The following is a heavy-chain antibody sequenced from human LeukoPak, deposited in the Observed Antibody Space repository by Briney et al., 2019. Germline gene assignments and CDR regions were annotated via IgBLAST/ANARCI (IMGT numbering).Heavy chain of an antibody. Sequence: GSLSLSCAASGFTFSNAWMSWVRQAPGKGLEWVGRIKSKTDGGTTDYAAPVKGRFTISRDDSKNTLYLQMNSLKTEDTAVYYCTTRSLYSSGWYPVDYWGQGTLVTVSS. J-gene: IGHJ4*02. CDR2: IKSKTDGGTT. CDR1: GFTFSNAW. CDR3: TTRSLYSSGWYPVDY. D-gene: IGHD6-19*01. V-gene: IGHV3-15*01.